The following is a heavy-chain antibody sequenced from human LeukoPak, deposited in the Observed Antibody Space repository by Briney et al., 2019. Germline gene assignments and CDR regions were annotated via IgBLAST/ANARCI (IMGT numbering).Heavy chain of an antibody. V-gene: IGHV3-7*01. CDR1: GFTFSSYW. CDR3: ASSVYYGDYVPLYY. Sequence: GGSLRLPCVASGFTFSSYWMTWVRQAPGKGLEWVANIKTDGSQIYYVDSVKGRFTISRDNAKNSLYLQMNSLRAEDTAVYYCASSVYYGDYVPLYYWGQGTLVTVSS. D-gene: IGHD4-17*01. CDR2: IKTDGSQI. J-gene: IGHJ4*02.